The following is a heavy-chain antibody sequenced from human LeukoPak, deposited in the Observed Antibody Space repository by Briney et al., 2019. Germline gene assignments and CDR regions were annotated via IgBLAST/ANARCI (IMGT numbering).Heavy chain of an antibody. Sequence: PGGSLRLSCAASGFSSSNAWMTWVRQSPEKGLEWVGRIKSQTDGGTTEYAAPVKGRFTISRDDSKNTLYLQMNSLTTEDTGVYYCTTGLNSGYYEYYFENWGQGTLVTVSS. V-gene: IGHV3-15*01. CDR3: TTGLNSGYYEYYFEN. J-gene: IGHJ4*02. CDR1: GFSSSNAW. CDR2: IKSQTDGGTT. D-gene: IGHD5-12*01.